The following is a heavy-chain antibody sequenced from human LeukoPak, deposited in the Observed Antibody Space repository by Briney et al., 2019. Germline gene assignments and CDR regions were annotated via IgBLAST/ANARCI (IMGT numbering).Heavy chain of an antibody. J-gene: IGHJ4*02. CDR2: IKQDGSEI. Sequence: PGGSLRLSCAASGFTFSKYWMSWVRQAPGKGLEWVANIKQDGSEIHYVDSVEGRFTISRDNAKNSLYLQMNSLRAEDTAVYYCTRDLPELLRTSWSYYFDYWGQGTLVTVSS. V-gene: IGHV3-7*01. CDR3: TRDLPELLRTSWSYYFDY. D-gene: IGHD6-13*01. CDR1: GFTFSKYW.